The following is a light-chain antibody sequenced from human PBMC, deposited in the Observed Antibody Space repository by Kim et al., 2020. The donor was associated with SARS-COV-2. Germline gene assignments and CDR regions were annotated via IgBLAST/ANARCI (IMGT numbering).Light chain of an antibody. CDR2: DVR. CDR1: SSDVGRYDY. Sequence: GQSITISCTGTSSDVGRYDYVSWYQQHPGKTPKLMIYDVRNRPSRVSNRFSGSKSGNTASLTISGLQAEDEADYYCSSYTSISTWVFGGGTQLTVL. V-gene: IGLV2-14*03. CDR3: SSYTSISTWV. J-gene: IGLJ3*02.